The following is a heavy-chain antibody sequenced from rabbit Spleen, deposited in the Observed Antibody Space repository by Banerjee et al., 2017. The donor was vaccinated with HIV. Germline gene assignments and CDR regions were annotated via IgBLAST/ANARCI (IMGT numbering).Heavy chain of an antibody. V-gene: IGHV1S45*01. Sequence: QEQLEESGGDLVKPEGSLTLTCTASGFSFSSSYYMCWVRQAPGKGLEWIGCIYTVDGNTYYASWAKGRFTISKTSSTTVTLQMTSLTAADTATYFCARDTGSSFSSYGMDLWGPGTLVTVS. J-gene: IGHJ6*01. CDR2: IYTVDGNT. D-gene: IGHD8-1*01. CDR1: GFSFSSSYY. CDR3: ARDTGSSFSSYGMDL.